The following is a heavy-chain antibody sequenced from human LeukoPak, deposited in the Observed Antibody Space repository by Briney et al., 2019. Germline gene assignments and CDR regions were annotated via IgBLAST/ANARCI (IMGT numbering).Heavy chain of an antibody. CDR2: IYYSGST. CDR1: GFTFSDYY. Sequence: GSLRLSCAASGFTFSDYYMSWIRQPPGKGLEWIGYIYYSGSTNYNPSLKSRVTISVDTSKNQFSLKLSSVTAADTAVYYCARAARRDGYNFFDYWGQGTLVTVSS. CDR3: ARAARRDGYNFFDY. V-gene: IGHV4-59*01. J-gene: IGHJ4*02. D-gene: IGHD5-24*01.